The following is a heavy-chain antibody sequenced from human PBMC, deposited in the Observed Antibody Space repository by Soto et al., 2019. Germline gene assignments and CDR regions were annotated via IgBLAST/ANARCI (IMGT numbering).Heavy chain of an antibody. Sequence: SETLSLTCSVSGDSIRSRGYYWGWIRQPPGKGPEWIGSIYYNGNTYNNSPLKSRVTISVDTSKNLFSLKLNSVTAADTAVYYCARSDHDFSHLDFWGQGTLVTVSS. CDR2: IYYNGNT. D-gene: IGHD3-3*01. CDR1: GDSIRSRGYY. V-gene: IGHV4-39*02. CDR3: ARSDHDFSHLDF. J-gene: IGHJ4*02.